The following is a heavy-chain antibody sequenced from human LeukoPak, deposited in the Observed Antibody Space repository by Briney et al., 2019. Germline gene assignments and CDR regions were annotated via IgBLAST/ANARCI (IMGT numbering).Heavy chain of an antibody. CDR1: GYTFTSYG. CDR2: IRAYNGNT. J-gene: IGHJ5*02. V-gene: IGHV1-18*01. D-gene: IGHD6-19*01. CDR3: ARVGIAVAGTGSWFDP. Sequence: ASVKVSCKASGYTFTSYGISWVRQAPGQGLEWMGWIRAYNGNTNYAQKLQGRVTMTTDTSTSTAYMELRSLRSDDTAVYYCARVGIAVAGTGSWFDPWGQGTLVTVSS.